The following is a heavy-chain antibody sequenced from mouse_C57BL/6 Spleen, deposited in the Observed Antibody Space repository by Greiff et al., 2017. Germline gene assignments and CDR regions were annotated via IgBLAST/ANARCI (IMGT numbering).Heavy chain of an antibody. J-gene: IGHJ3*01. CDR1: GFTFSSYG. CDR2: ISSGGSYP. CDR3: ARQGDGPQAWFAY. V-gene: IGHV5-6*01. Sequence: DVHLVESGGDLVKPGGSLKLSCAASGFTFSSYGMSWVRQTPDKRLEWVATISSGGSYPYYPDSVKGRFTISRDNAKNTLYLQMSSLKSEYTAMYYCARQGDGPQAWFAYWGQGTLVTVSA. D-gene: IGHD2-3*01.